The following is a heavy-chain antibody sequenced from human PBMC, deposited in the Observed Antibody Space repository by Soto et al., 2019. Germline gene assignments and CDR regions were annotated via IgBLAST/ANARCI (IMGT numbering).Heavy chain of an antibody. CDR3: AKDGNWNYPHHPDD. J-gene: IGHJ4*02. V-gene: IGHV3-30*18. D-gene: IGHD1-7*01. Sequence: QVQLVESGGGVVQPGRSLRLSCAASGFTFSGYGMHWVRQAPGKGLEWVALVSYDGSNKYYADSVRGRFTISRDNSQNTLYLQMNSLRVEDTAVYYCAKDGNWNYPHHPDDWGQGTLVIVSS. CDR2: VSYDGSNK. CDR1: GFTFSGYG.